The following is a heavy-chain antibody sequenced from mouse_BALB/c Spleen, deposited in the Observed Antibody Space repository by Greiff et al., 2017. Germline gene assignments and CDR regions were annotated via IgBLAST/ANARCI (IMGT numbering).Heavy chain of an antibody. CDR2: ISSGSSTI. Sequence: EVTVVESGGGLVQPGGSRKLSCAASGFTFSSFGMHWVRQAPEKGLEWVAYISSGSSTIYYADTVKGRFTISGDNPKNTLYLQMTSLRSEDTAMYYCARSYYDYDDWFAYWGQGTLVTVSA. CDR1: GFTFSSFG. J-gene: IGHJ3*01. D-gene: IGHD2-4*01. CDR3: ARSYYDYDDWFAY. V-gene: IGHV5-17*02.